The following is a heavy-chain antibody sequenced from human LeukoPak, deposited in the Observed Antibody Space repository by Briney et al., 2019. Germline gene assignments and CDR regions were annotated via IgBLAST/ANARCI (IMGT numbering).Heavy chain of an antibody. D-gene: IGHD3-16*02. CDR2: IYYSGSA. CDR3: ATLSGDS. Sequence: SSETLSLTCNVSGGSLVTSAYSWGWVRQPPGKGLEYIGNIYYSGSAYYNPSLKSRVTLSVDTSNSQSSLRLTSVTAADTAIYYCATLSGDSWGHGTLVTVSS. V-gene: IGHV4-39*01. CDR1: GGSLVTSAYS. J-gene: IGHJ5*01.